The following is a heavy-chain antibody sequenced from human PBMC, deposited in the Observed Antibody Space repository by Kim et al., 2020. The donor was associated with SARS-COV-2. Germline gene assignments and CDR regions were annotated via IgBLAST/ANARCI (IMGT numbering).Heavy chain of an antibody. CDR3: AKDFGYMVDY. J-gene: IGHJ4*02. D-gene: IGHD5-18*01. Sequence: GQKNYAQKVQGRITMTTDISTSTAYMELRSLRSDDTAIYYCAKDFGYMVDYWGQGSLVTVSS. CDR2: GQK. V-gene: IGHV1-18*01.